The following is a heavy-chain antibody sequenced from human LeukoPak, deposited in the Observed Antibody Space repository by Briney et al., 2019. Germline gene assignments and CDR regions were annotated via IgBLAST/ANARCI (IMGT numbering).Heavy chain of an antibody. V-gene: IGHV3-48*01. Sequence: GGSLRLSCAASGFTFSSYSMNWVRQAPGKGLEWVSYISSTGSTIYNADSVKGRFTISRDNPKNSLYLQMNSLRAEDTAVYYCARDPLAYYYDSSGYSGLNYWGQGTLVTVSS. CDR1: GFTFSSYS. CDR3: ARDPLAYYYDSSGYSGLNY. CDR2: ISSTGSTI. D-gene: IGHD3-22*01. J-gene: IGHJ4*02.